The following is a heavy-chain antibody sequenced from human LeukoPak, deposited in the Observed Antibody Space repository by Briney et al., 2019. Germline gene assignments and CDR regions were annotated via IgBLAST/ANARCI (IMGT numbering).Heavy chain of an antibody. V-gene: IGHV3-33*06. CDR1: GFTFSSYG. D-gene: IGHD3-22*01. Sequence: PGRSLRLSXTASGFTFSSYGMHWVRQAPGKGLEWVAVIWYDGSNKYYADSVKGRFTISRDNSKNTLYLQMNSLRAEDTAVYYCAKGRYYYDSSGYHDYWGQGTLVTVSS. CDR3: AKGRYYYDSSGYHDY. J-gene: IGHJ4*02. CDR2: IWYDGSNK.